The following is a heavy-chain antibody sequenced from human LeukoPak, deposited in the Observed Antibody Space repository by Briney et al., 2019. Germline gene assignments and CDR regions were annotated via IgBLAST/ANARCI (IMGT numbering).Heavy chain of an antibody. Sequence: ASVKVSCKVSGYTLTELSMHWVRQAPGNGLEWMGGFDPEDGETIYAQKFQGRVTMTEDTSTDTAYMELSSLRSEDTAVYYCATAEVYYYGSGSYSYWGQGTLVTVSS. CDR2: FDPEDGET. V-gene: IGHV1-24*01. CDR3: ATAEVYYYGSGSYSY. CDR1: GYTLTELS. D-gene: IGHD3-10*01. J-gene: IGHJ4*02.